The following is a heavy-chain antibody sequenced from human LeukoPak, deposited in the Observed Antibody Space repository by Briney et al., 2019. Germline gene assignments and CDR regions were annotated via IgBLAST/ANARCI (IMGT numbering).Heavy chain of an antibody. CDR2: INPNSGGT. J-gene: IGHJ5*02. V-gene: IGHV1-2*02. D-gene: IGHD3-10*01. CDR3: AGGHVLLWFGELGGPTHNWFDP. CDR1: GYTFTGYY. Sequence: GASVKVSCKASGYTFTGYYMHWVRQAPGQGLEWMGWINPNSGGTNYAQKFQGRVTMTRDTSISTAYMELSRLRSDDTAVYYCAGGHVLLWFGELGGPTHNWFDPWGQGTLVTVYS.